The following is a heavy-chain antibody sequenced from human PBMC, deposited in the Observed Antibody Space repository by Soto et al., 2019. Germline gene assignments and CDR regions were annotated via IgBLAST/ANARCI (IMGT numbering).Heavy chain of an antibody. Sequence: EVQLVESGGGLVKPGGSLRLSCAASGFTFSSYSMNWVRQAPGKGLEWVSSISSSSSYIYYADSLKGRFTISRDNAKNSLYLQMNSLRAEDTAVYYCARDRVGYCSGGSCYSNYYYYGMDVWGQGTTVTVSS. V-gene: IGHV3-21*01. CDR1: GFTFSSYS. CDR3: ARDRVGYCSGGSCYSNYYYYGMDV. D-gene: IGHD2-15*01. CDR2: ISSSSSYI. J-gene: IGHJ6*02.